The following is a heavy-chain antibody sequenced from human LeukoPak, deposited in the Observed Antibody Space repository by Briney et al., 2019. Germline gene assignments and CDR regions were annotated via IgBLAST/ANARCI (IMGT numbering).Heavy chain of an antibody. D-gene: IGHD6-13*01. J-gene: IGHJ5*02. Sequence: SETLSLTCTVSGYSISSGYYWGWIRQPPGKGLEWIGSMYHSGSTYYNPSLKSRVTISVDTSKNQFSLKLSSVTAADTAVYYCAGGSYSSSWYADNWFDPWGQGTLVTVSS. V-gene: IGHV4-38-2*02. CDR1: GYSISSGYY. CDR3: AGGSYSSSWYADNWFDP. CDR2: MYHSGST.